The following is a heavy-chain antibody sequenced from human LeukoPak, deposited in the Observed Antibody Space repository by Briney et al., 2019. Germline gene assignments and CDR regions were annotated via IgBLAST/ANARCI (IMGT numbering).Heavy chain of an antibody. V-gene: IGHV3-23*01. CDR1: GFRFSSYA. D-gene: IGHD1-7*01. Sequence: GGSLRLSCAASGFRFSSYAMSWGRQAPGEGLEWVSAISGSGVSTYYADSVKGRFTVSRDNSKNTLYLKMSSLRAEDTAVYYCAKDERNWNYNLASQTYDWGQGTLVTVSS. CDR2: ISGSGVST. CDR3: AKDERNWNYNLASQTYD. J-gene: IGHJ4*02.